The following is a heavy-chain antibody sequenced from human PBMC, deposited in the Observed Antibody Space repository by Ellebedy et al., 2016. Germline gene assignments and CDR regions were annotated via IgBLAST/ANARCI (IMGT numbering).Heavy chain of an antibody. CDR2: INHSGST. D-gene: IGHD2-2*01. J-gene: IGHJ4*02. CDR3: ASGDKYCSSTSCPFDY. Sequence: GSLRLSXAVYGGSFSGYYWSWIRQPPGKGLEWIGEINHSGSTNYNPSLKSRVTISVDTSKNQFSLKLSSVTAADTAVYYCASGDKYCSSTSCPFDYWGQGTLVTVSS. CDR1: GGSFSGYY. V-gene: IGHV4-34*01.